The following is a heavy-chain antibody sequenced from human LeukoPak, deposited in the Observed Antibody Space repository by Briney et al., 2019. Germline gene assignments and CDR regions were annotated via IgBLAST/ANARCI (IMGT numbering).Heavy chain of an antibody. CDR2: ISSSGSTI. Sequence: GGSLRLSCAASGFTFSSYEMNWVRQAPGKGLEWVSYISSSGSTIYYADSVKGRFTISRDNAKNSLYLQMNSLRAEDTAVYYYARDVGYSYGYSEGLFDYWGQGTLVTVSS. V-gene: IGHV3-48*03. CDR1: GFTFSSYE. J-gene: IGHJ4*02. CDR3: ARDVGYSYGYSEGLFDY. D-gene: IGHD5-18*01.